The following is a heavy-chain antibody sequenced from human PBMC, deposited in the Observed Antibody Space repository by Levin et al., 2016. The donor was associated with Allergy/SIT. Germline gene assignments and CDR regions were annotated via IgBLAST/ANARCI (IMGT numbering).Heavy chain of an antibody. D-gene: IGHD2-2*01. CDR2: IIPIFGTA. Sequence: SVKVSCKASGGTFSSYAISWVRQAPGQGLEWMGGIIPIFGTANYAQKFQDRVTMTRDTSTSTVYMELTSLRSEDTAVYFCARDDRPHCVSTSCLVDYWGQGTLVTVSS. V-gene: IGHV1-69*05. CDR1: GGTFSSYA. J-gene: IGHJ4*02. CDR3: ARDDRPHCVSTSCLVDY.